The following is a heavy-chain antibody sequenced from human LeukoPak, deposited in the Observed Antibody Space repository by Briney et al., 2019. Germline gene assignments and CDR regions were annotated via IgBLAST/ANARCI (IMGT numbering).Heavy chain of an antibody. CDR1: GFTFSSYA. CDR3: ARDPRTVRI. Sequence: RGSLRLSCAASGFTFSSYAMSWVRQAPGKGLEWVANIKQDGSEKYYVDSVKGRFTISRDNAKNLLYLQMDSLRVEDTAIYYCARDPRTVRIWGQGTLVTVSS. J-gene: IGHJ4*02. V-gene: IGHV3-7*01. D-gene: IGHD1-1*01. CDR2: IKQDGSEK.